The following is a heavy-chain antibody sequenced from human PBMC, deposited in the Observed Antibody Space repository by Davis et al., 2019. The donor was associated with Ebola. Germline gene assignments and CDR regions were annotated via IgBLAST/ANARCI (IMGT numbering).Heavy chain of an antibody. CDR2: IYYSGST. D-gene: IGHD6-19*01. CDR3: AKTASGYSSGFND. V-gene: IGHV4-59*08. J-gene: IGHJ4*02. CDR1: GGSISAYY. Sequence: MPSETLSLTCTVSGGSISAYYWSWIRQPPGKALECIGYIYYSGSTNYNPSLKSRVTISVDTSKNQFSLKVNSVTAADTAVYYCAKTASGYSSGFNDWGQGTLVTVSS.